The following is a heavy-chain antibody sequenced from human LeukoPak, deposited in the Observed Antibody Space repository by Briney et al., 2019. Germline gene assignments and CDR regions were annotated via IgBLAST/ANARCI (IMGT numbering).Heavy chain of an antibody. V-gene: IGHV4-31*03. CDR3: ARDQRGDSGSYLPYGMDV. Sequence: SQTLSLTCTVSGGSISSGGYYWSWIRQHPGKGLEWIGYIYYSGSTYYNPSLKCRVTISVDTSKNQFSLKLSSVTAADTAVYYCARDQRGDSGSYLPYGMDVWGQGTTVTVSS. D-gene: IGHD3-10*01. CDR1: GGSISSGGYY. CDR2: IYYSGST. J-gene: IGHJ6*02.